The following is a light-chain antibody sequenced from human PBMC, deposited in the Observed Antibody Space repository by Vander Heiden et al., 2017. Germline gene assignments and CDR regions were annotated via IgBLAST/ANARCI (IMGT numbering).Light chain of an antibody. Sequence: QSALTQPPSASGSPGQSVTISCTGTSSDVGGYDYVSWYQQHPGKAPKLIIYEVNKRPSGVPDRFSGSQSGNTASLTVSGLQAEDEGDYFCSSYGGTNTEVFGTGTKVTVL. CDR1: SSDVGGYDY. V-gene: IGLV2-8*01. J-gene: IGLJ1*01. CDR3: SSYGGTNTEV. CDR2: EVN.